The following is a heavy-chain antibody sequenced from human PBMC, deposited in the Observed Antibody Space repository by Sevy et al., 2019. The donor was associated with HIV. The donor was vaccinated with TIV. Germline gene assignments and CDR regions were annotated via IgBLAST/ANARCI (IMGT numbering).Heavy chain of an antibody. CDR3: GRVGYCSSTSCPTGHYYYGMDV. Sequence: SETLSLTCTVSGGSISSYYWSWIRQPAGKGLEWIGRIYTSGSTNYNPSLKSRVTMSVDTSKNQFSLKLSSVTAADTAVYYCGRVGYCSSTSCPTGHYYYGMDVWGQGTTVTVSS. D-gene: IGHD2-2*01. J-gene: IGHJ6*02. V-gene: IGHV4-4*07. CDR2: IYTSGST. CDR1: GGSISSYY.